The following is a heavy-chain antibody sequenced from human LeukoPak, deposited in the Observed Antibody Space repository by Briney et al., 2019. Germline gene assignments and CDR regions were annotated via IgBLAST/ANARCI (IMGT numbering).Heavy chain of an antibody. Sequence: SETLSLTCTVSGGSISSYYWSWIRQPPGKGLEWIGYIYYSGSTAYNPSLKGRVTISVDTSKNQFSLKLSSVTAADTAVYYCARTTEGGYTYGYFYYHYMDVWGKGTTVTISS. CDR1: GGSISSYY. CDR3: ARTTEGGYTYGYFYYHYMDV. D-gene: IGHD5-18*01. CDR2: IYYSGST. J-gene: IGHJ6*03. V-gene: IGHV4-59*01.